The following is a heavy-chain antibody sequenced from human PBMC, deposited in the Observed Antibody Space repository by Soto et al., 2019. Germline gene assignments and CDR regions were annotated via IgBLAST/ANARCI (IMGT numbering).Heavy chain of an antibody. CDR1: GGSISNGDYY. V-gene: IGHV4-30-4*01. J-gene: IGHJ6*02. Sequence: QVQLQESGPGLVKPSETLSLTCNVFGGSISNGDYYWSWIRQPPGKGLQYIGYIYYGGNTNYNPSPKSRLTTSIDRCANHSSLALTSLTAADTAVYYCARVSGNYYYGVDVWGQGNRVIVSS. CDR3: ARVSGNYYYGVDV. CDR2: IYYGGNT.